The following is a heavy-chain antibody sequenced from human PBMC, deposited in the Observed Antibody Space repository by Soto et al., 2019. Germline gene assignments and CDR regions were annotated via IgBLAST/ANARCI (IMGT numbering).Heavy chain of an antibody. CDR1: GFTFSRYW. Sequence: EVQLVEAGGCLVLPGGSLSLSCAASGFTFSRYWMHCVRQAPGKGLVWVSRISSYGSDTHYADSVKGRFTISRDNVKSTLDLQMNSLRVADAAVYYCVSNYAYAEGYDWYGMDVWGHGTTVTVSS. CDR3: VSNYAYAEGYDWYGMDV. J-gene: IGHJ6*02. CDR2: ISSYGSDT. V-gene: IGHV3-74*01. D-gene: IGHD1-1*01.